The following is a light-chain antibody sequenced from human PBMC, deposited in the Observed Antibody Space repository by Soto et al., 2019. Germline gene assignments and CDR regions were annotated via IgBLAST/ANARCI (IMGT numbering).Light chain of an antibody. V-gene: IGKV1-39*01. CDR2: AAS. J-gene: IGKJ3*01. Sequence: DIQMTQSPSSLSASVGDRVTITCRASQNIRTSLNWYQQRPGKAPQLLIYAASSLQSGVSSRFSGSGSGTNFTLTVISLQPEDFAIYYCQQRSNWPPLFTFGPGTKVDIK. CDR3: QQRSNWPPLFT. CDR1: QNIRTS.